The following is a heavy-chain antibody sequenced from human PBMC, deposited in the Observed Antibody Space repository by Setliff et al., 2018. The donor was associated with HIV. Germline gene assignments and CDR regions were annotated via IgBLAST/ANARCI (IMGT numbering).Heavy chain of an antibody. V-gene: IGHV1-46*01. CDR3: ATVYYDSSGYYSTLSY. J-gene: IGHJ4*02. D-gene: IGHD3-22*01. CDR1: GYTFTSYY. CDR2: INPSGGST. Sequence: GASVKVSCKASGYTFTSYYMHWVRQAPGQGLEWMGIINPSGGSTSYAQKFQGRVTMTRDTSTDTAYMELSSLRSEDTAVYYCATVYYDSSGYYSTLSYWGQGTLVTVSS.